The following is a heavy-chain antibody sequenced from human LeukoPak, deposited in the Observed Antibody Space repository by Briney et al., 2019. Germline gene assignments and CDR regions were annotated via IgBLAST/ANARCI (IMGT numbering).Heavy chain of an antibody. J-gene: IGHJ4*02. CDR1: GYTFTGYY. D-gene: IGHD1-20*01. Sequence: ASVKVSCKASGYTFTGYYMHWVRQAPGQGLEWMGWINPNSGGTNYAQKFQGRVTMTRDTSISTAYLQWSSLKASDTAMYYCARVPRYNWNEVGGHFDYWGQGTLVTVSS. V-gene: IGHV1-2*02. CDR2: INPNSGGT. CDR3: ARVPRYNWNEVGGHFDY.